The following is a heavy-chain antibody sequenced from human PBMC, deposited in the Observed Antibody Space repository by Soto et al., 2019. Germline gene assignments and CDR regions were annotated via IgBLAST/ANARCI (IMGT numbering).Heavy chain of an antibody. CDR2: INHSGST. V-gene: IGHV4-34*01. CDR3: ARRPFSSSWYYSDAFDI. D-gene: IGHD6-13*01. J-gene: IGHJ3*02. CDR1: GGSFSGYY. Sequence: QVQLQQWGAGLLKPSETLSLTCAVYGGSFSGYYWSWIRQPPGKGLEWIGEINHSGSTNYHPSLKRRVTISVETSKNQFSLKLSSVTAADTAVYYCARRPFSSSWYYSDAFDIWGQGTMVTVSS.